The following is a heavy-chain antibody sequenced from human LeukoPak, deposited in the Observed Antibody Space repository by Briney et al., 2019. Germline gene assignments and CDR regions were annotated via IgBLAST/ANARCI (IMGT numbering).Heavy chain of an antibody. CDR2: MNPNSGNT. CDR1: GYTFTTYD. V-gene: IGHV1-8*01. CDR3: ARVPSFFAAVAGNAGWFDP. J-gene: IGHJ5*02. D-gene: IGHD6-19*01. Sequence: ASVTVSFKASGYTFTTYDINWVRQATGQGLERMGWMNPNSGNTGYAQKFQGRVTMTKNTAMGTAYMELSSLTSEDTAVYYCARVPSFFAAVAGNAGWFDPWGQGTLVTVSS.